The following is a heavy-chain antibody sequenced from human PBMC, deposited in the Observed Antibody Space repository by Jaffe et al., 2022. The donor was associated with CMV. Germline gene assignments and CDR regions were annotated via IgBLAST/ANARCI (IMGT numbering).Heavy chain of an antibody. CDR3: ARGRGRDGYNSRYYYYYGMDV. D-gene: IGHD5-12*01. Sequence: QVQLQQWGAGLLKPSETLSLTCAVYGGSFSGYYWSWIRQPPGKGLEWIGEINHSGSTNYNPSLKSRVTISVDTSKNQFSLKLSSVTAADTAVYYCARGRGRDGYNSRYYYYYGMDVWGQGTTVTVSS. V-gene: IGHV4-34*01. CDR1: GGSFSGYY. J-gene: IGHJ6*02. CDR2: INHSGST.